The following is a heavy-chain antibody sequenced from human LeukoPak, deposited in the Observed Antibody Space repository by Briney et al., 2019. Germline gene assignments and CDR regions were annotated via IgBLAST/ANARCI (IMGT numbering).Heavy chain of an antibody. CDR2: INHSGST. J-gene: IGHJ4*02. Sequence: SETLSLTCGVYGGSFSGYYWNWIRQSPGKGLEWIGEINHSGSTNYNPSLKSRVTMSVDTSQKQFSLRLTSVTAADTAVYYCARGRYLTTLGGAAAGFLDYWGQGTLVTVSS. V-gene: IGHV4-34*01. CDR3: ARGRYLTTLGGAAAGFLDY. D-gene: IGHD6-13*01. CDR1: GGSFSGYY.